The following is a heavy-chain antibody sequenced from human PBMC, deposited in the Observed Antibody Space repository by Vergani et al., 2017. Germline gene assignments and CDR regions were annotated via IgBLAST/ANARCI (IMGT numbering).Heavy chain of an antibody. CDR3: ARDRFVQWHGTGGFAP. CDR1: GFTFTNFA. D-gene: IGHD6-19*01. Sequence: EVQLLESGGNLVQPGGSLRLSCAASGFTFTNFAMTWVRQAPGEGLEWVSGISGSGGFTYYADSVKGRFTISRDNSKNTLFLHMNSLRAEDTAVYYCARDRFVQWHGTGGFAPWGQGTLVIVSS. CDR2: ISGSGGFT. J-gene: IGHJ5*02. V-gene: IGHV3-23*01.